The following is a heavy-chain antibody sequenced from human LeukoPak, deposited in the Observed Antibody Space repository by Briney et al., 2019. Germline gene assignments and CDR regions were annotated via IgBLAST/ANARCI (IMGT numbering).Heavy chain of an antibody. V-gene: IGHV3-30*03. J-gene: IGHJ4*02. CDR2: MSYDGSNK. CDR3: AADKKDKTMRPYY. Sequence: PGGSLRLSCAASGFTFSSYGMHWVRQAPGKGLEWVAVMSYDGSNKYYADSVKGRFTISRDNSKNTLYLQMNSLRVEDTAVYYCAADKKDKTMRPYYWGQGTLVTVSS. CDR1: GFTFSSYG. D-gene: IGHD3-22*01.